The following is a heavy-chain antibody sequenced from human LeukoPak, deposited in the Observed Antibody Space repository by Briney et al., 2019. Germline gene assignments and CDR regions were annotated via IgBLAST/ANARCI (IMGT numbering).Heavy chain of an antibody. CDR1: GFTFSNYW. D-gene: IGHD6-25*01. J-gene: IGHJ3*02. V-gene: IGHV3-7*04. CDR2: IKQDGSEK. CDR3: ARAAGWGAFDI. Sequence: GGSLRLSCAASGFTFSNYWMSWVRQAPGKGLEWVANIKQDGSEKYYVDSVKGRFTISRDNAKNSLYQQMNSLRAEDTAVYYCARAAGWGAFDIGGQGTMVTVSA.